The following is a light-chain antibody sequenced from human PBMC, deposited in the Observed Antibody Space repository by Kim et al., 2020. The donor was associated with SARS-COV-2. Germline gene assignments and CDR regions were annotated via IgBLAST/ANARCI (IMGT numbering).Light chain of an antibody. CDR2: WAS. Sequence: DIVMTQSPDSLAVSLGERATINCKSSQSVLYSSNNKNYLAWYQQIPGRPPKLLIYWASTRESGVPDRFSGSGSGTDFTLTISSLQAEDVAVYYCQQYYSTPYSFGQGTKLEI. J-gene: IGKJ2*03. CDR1: QSVLYSSNNKNY. CDR3: QQYYSTPYS. V-gene: IGKV4-1*01.